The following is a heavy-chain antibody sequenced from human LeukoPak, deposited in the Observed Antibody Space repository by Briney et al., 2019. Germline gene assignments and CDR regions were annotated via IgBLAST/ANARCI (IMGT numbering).Heavy chain of an antibody. CDR1: GYTFTDYY. J-gene: IGHJ5*01. Sequence: ASVKVSCKASGYTFTDYYMHWVRQAPGQGLEWMGCVNPNSGDTNYAQKFRGSVTMTRDTSISTVYMELSRLRSDDTAVYYCARASGSYWWFDSWGQGTLVTVSS. D-gene: IGHD1-26*01. CDR2: VNPNSGDT. CDR3: ARASGSYWWFDS. V-gene: IGHV1-2*02.